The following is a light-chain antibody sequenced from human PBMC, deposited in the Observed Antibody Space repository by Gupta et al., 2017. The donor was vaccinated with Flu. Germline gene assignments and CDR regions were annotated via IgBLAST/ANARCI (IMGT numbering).Light chain of an antibody. J-gene: IGKJ2*01. V-gene: IGKV1-39*01. CDR2: AAS. CDR3: QQSYSTPQYT. Sequence: DIQMTQSPSSLSASVGDRVTITCRASQSISSYLNWYQQKPGKAPKLLIYAASSLQSRVPSRFSGSGYGTDXTLTISXRQQEDFAAYYCQQSYSTPQYTFGXGTKLEIK. CDR1: QSISSY.